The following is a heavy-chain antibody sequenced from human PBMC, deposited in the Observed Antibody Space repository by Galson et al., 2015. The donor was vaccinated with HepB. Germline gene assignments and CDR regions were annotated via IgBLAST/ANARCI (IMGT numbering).Heavy chain of an antibody. CDR1: GITFSDYW. V-gene: IGHV3-74*01. J-gene: IGHJ6*02. Sequence: SLRLSCAASGITFSDYWMHWVRQAPGKGLEWVSRIDNDGSSTDYADSVKGRFTISRDNARDTLYLQMNSLRGEDTAVYYCVRGSNDYLGVDVWGQGTTVTVSS. CDR3: VRGSNDYLGVDV. CDR2: IDNDGSST.